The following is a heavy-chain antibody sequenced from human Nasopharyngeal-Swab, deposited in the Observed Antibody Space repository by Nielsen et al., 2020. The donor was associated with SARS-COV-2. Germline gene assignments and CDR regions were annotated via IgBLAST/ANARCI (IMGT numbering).Heavy chain of an antibody. Sequence: VRQAPGKGLEWVAVISYDGSNKYYADSVKGRFTISRDNSKNTLYLQMSSLRAEDTAVYYCARDRTPPFGMGYYYYYYMDAWGQGTTVTVSS. CDR2: ISYDGSNK. J-gene: IGHJ6*03. V-gene: IGHV3-30-3*01. D-gene: IGHD3-16*01. CDR3: ARDRTPPFGMGYYYYYYMDA.